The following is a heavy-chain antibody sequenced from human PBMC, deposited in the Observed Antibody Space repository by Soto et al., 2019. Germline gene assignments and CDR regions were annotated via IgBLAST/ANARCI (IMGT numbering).Heavy chain of an antibody. D-gene: IGHD2-21*01. Sequence: GGSLRLSCAASGFTVSSNYMSWVRQAPGKGLEWVSVIYSGGSTYYADSGKGRFTISRHNSKNTLYLQMNSLRAEDTAVYYCARACCGECYDAFDIWGQGTMVTVSS. CDR2: IYSGGST. CDR1: GFTVSSNY. V-gene: IGHV3-53*04. CDR3: ARACCGECYDAFDI. J-gene: IGHJ3*02.